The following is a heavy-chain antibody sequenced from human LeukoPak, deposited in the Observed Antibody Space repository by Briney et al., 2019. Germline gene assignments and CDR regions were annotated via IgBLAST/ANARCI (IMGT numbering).Heavy chain of an antibody. Sequence: GASVKVSCKASGYTFTSYGISWARLAPGQGLEWMGWISAYNGNTNYAQKLQGRVTMTTDTSTSTAYMELRSLRSDDTAVYYCARDCSSTSCYWTNYYYYYGMDVWGQGTTVTVSS. CDR2: ISAYNGNT. CDR3: ARDCSSTSCYWTNYYYYYGMDV. CDR1: GYTFTSYG. J-gene: IGHJ6*02. V-gene: IGHV1-18*01. D-gene: IGHD2-2*01.